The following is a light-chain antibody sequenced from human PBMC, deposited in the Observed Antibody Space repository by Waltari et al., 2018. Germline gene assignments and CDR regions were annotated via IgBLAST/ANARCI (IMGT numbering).Light chain of an antibody. CDR1: ISNIGANY. Sequence: QSVLTQPPSASGTPGQRVIISCSGSISNIGANYVYWYQQLPGTAPKLVIYRNNQRPSGVPDRFSGSKSGTSASLAISGLRSEDEADYHCAAWDDSLSGVVFGGGTKLTVL. V-gene: IGLV1-47*01. CDR3: AAWDDSLSGVV. J-gene: IGLJ2*01. CDR2: RNN.